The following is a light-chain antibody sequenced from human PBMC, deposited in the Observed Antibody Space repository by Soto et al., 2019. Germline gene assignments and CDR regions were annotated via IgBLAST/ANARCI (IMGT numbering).Light chain of an antibody. J-gene: IGKJ1*01. CDR1: QSVSNNY. CDR3: QQYGSSGT. CDR2: GAS. V-gene: IGKV3-20*01. Sequence: IVLTQSPGTLCRAPGERATLSCRASQSVSNNYLAWYQQKPGQAPRLLIYGASNRATGIPDRFSGSGSGTDFTLTISRLEPEDFAVYYCQQYGSSGTFGQGTKVDIK.